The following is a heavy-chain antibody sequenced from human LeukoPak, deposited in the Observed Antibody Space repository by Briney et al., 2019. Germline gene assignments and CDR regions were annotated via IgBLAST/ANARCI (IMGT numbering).Heavy chain of an antibody. V-gene: IGHV3-21*01. CDR3: ARDTLGGSGFFDY. CDR1: GFTFSSYS. J-gene: IGHJ4*02. CDR2: ISSSSSYI. Sequence: GGSLRLSCAASGFTFSSYSMNWVRQAPGKGLEWVSSISSSSSYIYYADSVKGRFTISRDNAKNSLYLQMNSLRAEDTAVYYCARDTLGGSGFFDYWGQGTLVTVSS. D-gene: IGHD3-10*01.